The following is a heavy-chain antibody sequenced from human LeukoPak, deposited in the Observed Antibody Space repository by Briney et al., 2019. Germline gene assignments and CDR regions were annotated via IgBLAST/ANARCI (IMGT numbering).Heavy chain of an antibody. CDR2: ISGSGGST. Sequence: GGSLRLSCAASGFTFSSYAMSWVRQAPGKGLEWVSAISGSGGSTYYADSVKGRFTISRDNSKNTLYLQMNSLRAEDTAVYYCARAGQWLQDAFDIWGQGTMVTVSS. CDR1: GFTFSSYA. CDR3: ARAGQWLQDAFDI. D-gene: IGHD6-19*01. V-gene: IGHV3-23*01. J-gene: IGHJ3*02.